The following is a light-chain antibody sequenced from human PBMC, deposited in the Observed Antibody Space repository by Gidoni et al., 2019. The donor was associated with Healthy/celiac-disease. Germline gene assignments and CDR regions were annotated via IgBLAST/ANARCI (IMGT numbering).Light chain of an antibody. CDR3: LKHDNFHPYN. CDR1: HDMDDY. Sequence: ETTLTQSPAFRSATPGDKVNLYCKDCHDMDDYMNWYQQKPGEAAIFIIQEATNLVPGISPRFSGSGYGTDFTLTINNIESEDAAYYFCLKHDNFHPYNCGQGTEMESK. CDR2: EAT. J-gene: IGKJ2*01. V-gene: IGKV5-2*01.